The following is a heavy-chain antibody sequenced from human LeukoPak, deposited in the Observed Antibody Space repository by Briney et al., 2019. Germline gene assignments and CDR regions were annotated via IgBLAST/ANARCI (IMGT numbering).Heavy chain of an antibody. Sequence: PGGSLRLSCAASGFTFSSYWMSWVRQAPGKGLEWVANIKQDGSEKYYVDSVKSRFTISRDNAKNSLYLQMNSLRAEDTAVYYCAGEWYSSGWAFDYWGQGTLVTVSS. CDR1: GFTFSSYW. J-gene: IGHJ4*02. V-gene: IGHV3-7*01. CDR2: IKQDGSEK. CDR3: AGEWYSSGWAFDY. D-gene: IGHD6-19*01.